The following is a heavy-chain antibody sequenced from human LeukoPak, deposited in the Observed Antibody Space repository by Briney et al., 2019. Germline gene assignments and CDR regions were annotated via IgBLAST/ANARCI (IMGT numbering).Heavy chain of an antibody. CDR3: ARGFDSSGYYVPFDY. CDR2: INPYNGNT. J-gene: IGHJ4*02. Sequence: GASVNVSCKASGYTFTTYGISWVRQAPGQGLEWVGWINPYNGNTNFAPKVQGRVTMTTDTSTSKAYMGLRSLRSDDTAVYYCARGFDSSGYYVPFDYWGQGTLVTVSS. CDR1: GYTFTTYG. V-gene: IGHV1-18*01. D-gene: IGHD3-22*01.